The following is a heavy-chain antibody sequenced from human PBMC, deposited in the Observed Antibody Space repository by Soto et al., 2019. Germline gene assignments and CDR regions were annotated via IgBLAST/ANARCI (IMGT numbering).Heavy chain of an antibody. Sequence: ASVKVSCKASGYSFTNNDVSWVRQAPGQGLEWMGWMNPGSGNTRYAQKFQGRVTMTRDISIATAYMELSSLRSDDTAAYYCAKPTPLRGAMRTNINFDFWGQGTPVTVSS. D-gene: IGHD3-10*01. CDR1: GYSFTNND. V-gene: IGHV1-8*01. CDR3: AKPTPLRGAMRTNINFDF. CDR2: MNPGSGNT. J-gene: IGHJ4*02.